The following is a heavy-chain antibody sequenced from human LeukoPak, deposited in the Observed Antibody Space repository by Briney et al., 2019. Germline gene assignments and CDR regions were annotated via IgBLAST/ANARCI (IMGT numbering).Heavy chain of an antibody. CDR2: IYYSGST. CDR1: GGSISSYY. J-gene: IGHJ3*02. Sequence: SETLSLTCTVSGGSISSYYWSWIRQPPGKGLEWIGYIYYSGSTNYNPSLKSRVTISVDTSKNQFSLKLSSVTAADTAVYYCARAQDYDILTGYLPAGGAFDIWGQGTMVTVSS. D-gene: IGHD3-9*01. V-gene: IGHV4-59*01. CDR3: ARAQDYDILTGYLPAGGAFDI.